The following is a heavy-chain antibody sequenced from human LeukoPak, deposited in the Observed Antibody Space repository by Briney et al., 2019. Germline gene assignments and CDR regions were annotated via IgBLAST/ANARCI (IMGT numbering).Heavy chain of an antibody. D-gene: IGHD3/OR15-3a*01. CDR2: TYYRSKWYN. CDR3: ARGGLILLANTPLGAFDI. J-gene: IGHJ3*02. Sequence: SQTLSLTFACSGYSVSSRSAGWNWIRQSPSRGVEWLGRTYYRSKWYNDFGPSVRNRISINPDTYKNQFSLQLNSVTPEDTAVYYCARGGLILLANTPLGAFDIWGQGTMVSVSS. CDR1: GYSVSSRSAG. V-gene: IGHV6-1*01.